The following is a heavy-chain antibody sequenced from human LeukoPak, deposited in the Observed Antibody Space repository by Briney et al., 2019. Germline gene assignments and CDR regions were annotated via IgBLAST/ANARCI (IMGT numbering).Heavy chain of an antibody. CDR2: IYYSGST. D-gene: IGHD2-2*01. CDR3: ATENCSSTSCSRGPYYYGMDV. Sequence: PSQTLSPTCTVSGGSISSGGYYWSWIRQHPGKGLEWIGYIYYSGSTYYNPSLKSRVPISVATSQNPFCLKLSSVTAADTAVYYCATENCSSTSCSRGPYYYGMDVWGQGTTVTVSS. V-gene: IGHV4-31*03. CDR1: GGSISSGGYY. J-gene: IGHJ6*02.